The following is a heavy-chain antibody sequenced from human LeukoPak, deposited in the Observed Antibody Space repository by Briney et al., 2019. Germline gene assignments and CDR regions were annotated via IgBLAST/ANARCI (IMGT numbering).Heavy chain of an antibody. CDR3: ARVQYSGSAALDY. V-gene: IGHV1-2*02. CDR2: INPNSGGT. J-gene: IGHJ4*02. CDR1: GYTFTGYY. D-gene: IGHD6-6*01. Sequence: ASVKVSCKASGYTFTGYYMHWVRQAPGQGLEWMGWINPNSGGTNYAQKFQGRVTMTRDTSISTAYMELSRLRSDDTAVYYCARVQYSGSAALDYWGQGALVTVSS.